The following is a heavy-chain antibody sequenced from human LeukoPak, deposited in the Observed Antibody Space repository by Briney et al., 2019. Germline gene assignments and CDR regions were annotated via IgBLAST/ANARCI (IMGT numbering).Heavy chain of an antibody. CDR3: ARECPGLRFGELSLKGYYYYYMDV. CDR2: IYYSGST. V-gene: IGHV4-39*02. D-gene: IGHD3-10*01. J-gene: IGHJ6*03. CDR1: GGSISSSSYY. Sequence: SETLSLTCTVSGGSISSSSYYWGWIRQPPGKGLEWIGSIYYSGSTYYNPSLKSRVTISVDTSKNQFSLKLSSVTAADTAVYYCARECPGLRFGELSLKGYYYYYMDVWGKGTTVTVSS.